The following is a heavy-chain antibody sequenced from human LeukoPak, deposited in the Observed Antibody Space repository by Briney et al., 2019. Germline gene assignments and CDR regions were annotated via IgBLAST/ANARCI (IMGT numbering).Heavy chain of an antibody. CDR3: ARRFCSSVSCYDDDAFDV. J-gene: IGHJ3*01. V-gene: IGHV1-18*01. D-gene: IGHD2-2*01. Sequence: ASVPVSCKASGHTFVSYGISWVRQAPGQGLEWMGWISGYNGKINYAQKFQGRVTMTTDTSTSTAYLELRSLTSEDTAVYYCARRFCSSVSCYDDDAFDVWGQGTLVTVFS. CDR2: ISGYNGKI. CDR1: GHTFVSYG.